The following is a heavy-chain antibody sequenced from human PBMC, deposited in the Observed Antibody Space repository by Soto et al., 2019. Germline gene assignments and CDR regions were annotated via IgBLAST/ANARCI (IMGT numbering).Heavy chain of an antibody. D-gene: IGHD5-18*01. Sequence: EASVKVSCKASGYTFTSYGISWARQAPGQGLEWMGWISAYNSNTNYAQKLQGRVTMTTDTSTSTAYMELRSLRSDDTAVYYCARDRGYSYGYLVDYWGQGTLVTVSS. CDR2: ISAYNSNT. V-gene: IGHV1-18*01. CDR1: GYTFTSYG. CDR3: ARDRGYSYGYLVDY. J-gene: IGHJ4*02.